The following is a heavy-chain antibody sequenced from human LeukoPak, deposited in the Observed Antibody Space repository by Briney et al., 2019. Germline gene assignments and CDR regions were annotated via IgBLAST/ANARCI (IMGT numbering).Heavy chain of an antibody. Sequence: SETLSLTCTVSGGSISSYYWSWIRQPPGKGLEWIGYIYYSGSTNYNPSLKSRVTISVGTSKNQFSLKLSSVTAADTAVYYCARGNSSGWYEYYFDYWGQGTLVTVSS. CDR3: ARGNSSGWYEYYFDY. CDR1: GGSISSYY. D-gene: IGHD6-19*01. CDR2: IYYSGST. V-gene: IGHV4-59*01. J-gene: IGHJ4*02.